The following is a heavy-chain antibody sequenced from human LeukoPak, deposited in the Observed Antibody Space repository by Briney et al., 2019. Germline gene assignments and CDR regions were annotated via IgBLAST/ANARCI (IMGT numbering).Heavy chain of an antibody. J-gene: IGHJ2*01. CDR3: ASSGYCSGGSCDLRYWYFDL. CDR1: GFTFSSYG. Sequence: GGSLRLSCAASGFTFSSYGMHWVRQAPGKGLEWVAVISYDGSNKYYADSVKGRFTISRDNSKNTLYLQMNSLRAEDTAIYYCASSGYCSGGSCDLRYWYFDLWGRGTLVTVSS. V-gene: IGHV3-30*03. CDR2: ISYDGSNK. D-gene: IGHD2-15*01.